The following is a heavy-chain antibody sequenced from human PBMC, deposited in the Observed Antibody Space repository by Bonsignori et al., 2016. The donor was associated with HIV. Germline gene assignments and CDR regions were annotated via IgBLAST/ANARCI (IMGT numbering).Heavy chain of an antibody. D-gene: IGHD2-15*01. J-gene: IGHJ3*02. V-gene: IGHV3-48*03. CDR3: ARGGIVVVVAAQDAFDI. CDR2: ISSSGSTI. Sequence: VRQAPGKGLEWVSYISSSGSTIYYADSVKGRFTISRDNAKNSLYLQMNSLRAEDTAVYYCARGGIVVVVAAQDAFDIWGQGTMVTVSS.